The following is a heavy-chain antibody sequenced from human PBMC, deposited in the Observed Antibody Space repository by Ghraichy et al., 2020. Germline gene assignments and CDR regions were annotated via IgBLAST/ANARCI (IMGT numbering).Heavy chain of an antibody. V-gene: IGHV3-23*01. D-gene: IGHD3-22*01. CDR2: ISVSGATT. CDR1: GFTFSNYA. J-gene: IGHJ6*02. Sequence: GGSLRLSCAASGFTFSNYAMSWVRQAPGKGLEWVSAISVSGATTYFADSVKGRFTISRDNSKNTLYLQMNSLRAEDTAVYYCAKDRYDSPRYGMDVWGQGITVTVSS. CDR3: AKDRYDSPRYGMDV.